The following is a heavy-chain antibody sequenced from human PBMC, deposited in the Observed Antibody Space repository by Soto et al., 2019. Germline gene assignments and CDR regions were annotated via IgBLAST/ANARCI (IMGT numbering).Heavy chain of an antibody. CDR1: GGSISSGGYS. V-gene: IGHV4-30-2*01. D-gene: IGHD5-18*01. J-gene: IGHJ4*02. CDR3: ASGYGYGYHYFDY. Sequence: PSETLSLTCAASGGSISSGGYSWSWIRQPPGKGLEWIGYIYHSGSTYYNPSLKSRVTISVDRSKNQFSLKLSSVTAADTAVYYCASGYGYGYHYFDYWGQGTLVTVSS. CDR2: IYHSGST.